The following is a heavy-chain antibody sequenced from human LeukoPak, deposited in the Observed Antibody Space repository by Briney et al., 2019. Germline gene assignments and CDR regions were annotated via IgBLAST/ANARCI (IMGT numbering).Heavy chain of an antibody. D-gene: IGHD3-10*01. V-gene: IGHV3-21*01. CDR3: ARGSYYYGSGSYYWHYGMDV. CDR1: GFTFTSYT. CDR2: ISSSSNYI. Sequence: PGGSLRLSCAASGFTFTSYTMNWVRQAPGKGLEWVSSISSSSNYIYYADSVKGRFAISRDNAKNSLYLQMNSLRAEDTAVYYCARGSYYYGSGSYYWHYGMDVWGQGTTVTVSS. J-gene: IGHJ6*02.